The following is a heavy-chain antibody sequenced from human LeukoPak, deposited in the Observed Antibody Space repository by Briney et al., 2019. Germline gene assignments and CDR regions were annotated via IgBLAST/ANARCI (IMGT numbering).Heavy chain of an antibody. D-gene: IGHD3-10*01. J-gene: IGHJ5*02. CDR2: INSDGSST. Sequence: GGSLTLSCTASGFTFSSYWMHWVRQAPGKGLVWVSRINSDGSSTSYAVSVKGRFTISRDNAKSTLYLQMNSLRAEDTAVYYCARDRGQHLALSLNWFDPWEQGTLVTVSS. CDR3: ARDRGQHLALSLNWFDP. CDR1: GFTFSSYW. V-gene: IGHV3-74*01.